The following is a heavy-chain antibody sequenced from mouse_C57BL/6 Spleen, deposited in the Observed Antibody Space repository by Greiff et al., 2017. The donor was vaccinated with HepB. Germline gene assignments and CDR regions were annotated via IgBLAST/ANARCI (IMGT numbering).Heavy chain of an antibody. V-gene: IGHV1-72*01. Sequence: QVQLKQPGAELVKPGASVKLSCKASGYTFTSYWMHWVKQRPGRGLEWIGRIDPNSGGTKYNEKFKSKATLTVDKPSSTAYMQLSSLTSEDSAVYYCARIGSYDYDGFAYWGQGTLVTVSA. CDR2: IDPNSGGT. J-gene: IGHJ3*01. CDR3: ARIGSYDYDGFAY. D-gene: IGHD2-4*01. CDR1: GYTFTSYW.